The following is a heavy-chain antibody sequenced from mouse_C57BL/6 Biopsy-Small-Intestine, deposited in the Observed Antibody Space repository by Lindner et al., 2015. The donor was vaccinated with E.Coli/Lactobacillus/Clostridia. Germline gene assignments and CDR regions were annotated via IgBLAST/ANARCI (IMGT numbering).Heavy chain of an antibody. Sequence: VQLQESGGGLVKPGGSLKLSCAASGFTLSDFGMHWVRQAPEKGLEWVAYISSGSNFIYYADTVKGRFTISRDNGKKTLFPQMTSLRSEDTAMYYCARRGITTVVGHWYFDFWGTGTTVTVSS. J-gene: IGHJ1*03. CDR1: GFTLSDFG. V-gene: IGHV5-17*01. CDR3: ARRGITTVVGHWYFDF. CDR2: ISSGSNFI. D-gene: IGHD1-1*01.